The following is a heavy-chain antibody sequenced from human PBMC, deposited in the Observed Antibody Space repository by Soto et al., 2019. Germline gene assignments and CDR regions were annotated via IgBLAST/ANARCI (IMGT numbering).Heavy chain of an antibody. V-gene: IGHV4-39*01. CDR3: ARPLDSSGYVAFDI. CDR2: IYYSGST. J-gene: IGHJ3*02. D-gene: IGHD3-22*01. Sequence: QLQLQESGPGLVKPSETLSLTCTVSGGSISSSSYYWGWIRQPPGKGLEWIGSIYYSGSTYYNPSLKSRVTISVDASKNQFSLKLSSVTAADTAVYYCARPLDSSGYVAFDIWGQGTMVTVSS. CDR1: GGSISSSSYY.